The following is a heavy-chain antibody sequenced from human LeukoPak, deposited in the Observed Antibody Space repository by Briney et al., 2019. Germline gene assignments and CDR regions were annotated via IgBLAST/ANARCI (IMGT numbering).Heavy chain of an antibody. D-gene: IGHD3-22*01. J-gene: IGHJ4*01. CDR1: GFTFTTYL. Sequence: GRSLRLSCAASGFTFTTYLIHWVRRAPGKGLEWVAVMSSDGNAMFYADSVKGRFTISRDNSKNTLYLQMNSLRAEDTAVYYCVRESEYYFDHSASFDYWGHGPLVTVSS. V-gene: IGHV3-30-3*01. CDR3: VRESEYYFDHSASFDY. CDR2: MSSDGNAM.